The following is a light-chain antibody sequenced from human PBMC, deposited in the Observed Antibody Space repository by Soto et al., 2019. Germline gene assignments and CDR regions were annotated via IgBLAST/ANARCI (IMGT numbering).Light chain of an antibody. V-gene: IGLV2-14*01. CDR3: SSYTSISTYV. Sequence: QSVLTQPASVSGSPGQSITISCTGTSSDVGAYNYVSWYQHHPGKVPKLMIYEVTNRPSGVSNRFSGSKSGNTASLTISGLQAEDEADYYCSSYTSISTYVFGTGTKLTVL. CDR2: EVT. J-gene: IGLJ1*01. CDR1: SSDVGAYNY.